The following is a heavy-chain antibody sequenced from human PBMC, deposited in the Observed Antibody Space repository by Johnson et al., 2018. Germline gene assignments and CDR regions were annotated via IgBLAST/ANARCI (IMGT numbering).Heavy chain of an antibody. D-gene: IGHD4-17*01. CDR3: AKNGDLVDYYYYMDV. J-gene: IGHJ6*03. Sequence: VQLVQSGGGLVQPGGSXRLSCAASGFTFSSYSMNWVRQAPGKGLEWVSAVSGRGGSTYYADSVKGRFTNARDNSKNTLYLQMKSQRAEDTAVDYCAKNGDLVDYYYYMDVWGNGTTVTVSS. V-gene: IGHV3-23*04. CDR1: GFTFSSYS. CDR2: VSGRGGST.